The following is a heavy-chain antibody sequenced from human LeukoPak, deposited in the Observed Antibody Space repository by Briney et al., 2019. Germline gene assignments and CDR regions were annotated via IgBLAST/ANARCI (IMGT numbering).Heavy chain of an antibody. D-gene: IGHD6-19*01. Sequence: PSEALSLTCTVSGGSISSYYWSWIRQPPGKGLEWIGYIYYSGSTNYNPSLKSRVTTSVDTSKNQFSLKLSSVTAADTAVYYCARAGVIAVAGTEGDWGQGTLVTVSS. V-gene: IGHV4-59*01. CDR2: IYYSGST. CDR1: GGSISSYY. CDR3: ARAGVIAVAGTEGD. J-gene: IGHJ4*02.